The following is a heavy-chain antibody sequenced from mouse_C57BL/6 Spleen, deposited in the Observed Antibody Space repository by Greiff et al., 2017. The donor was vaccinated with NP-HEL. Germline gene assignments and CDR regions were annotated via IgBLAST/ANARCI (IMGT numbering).Heavy chain of an antibody. J-gene: IGHJ4*01. Sequence: EVKLVESGGDLVKPGGSLKLSCAASGFTFSSYGMSWVRQTPDKRLEWVATISSGGSYTYYPDSVKGRCTISRDNAKNTLYLQMSSLKSEDTAMYYCARHPLITTVVATDYAMDYWGQGTSVTVSS. CDR1: GFTFSSYG. CDR3: ARHPLITTVVATDYAMDY. V-gene: IGHV5-6*01. D-gene: IGHD1-1*01. CDR2: ISSGGSYT.